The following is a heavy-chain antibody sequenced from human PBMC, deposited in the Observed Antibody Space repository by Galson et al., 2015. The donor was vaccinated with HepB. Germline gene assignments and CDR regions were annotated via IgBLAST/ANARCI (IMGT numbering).Heavy chain of an antibody. CDR2: ISGSGGIT. D-gene: IGHD6-13*01. V-gene: IGHV3-23*01. CDR3: AKDPKYSSSWYWADY. J-gene: IGHJ4*02. CDR1: GFTFSSYA. Sequence: SLRLSCAASGFTFSSYAMSWVRQAPGKGLEWVSAISGSGGITYYADSVKGRFTISRDSSKNTLYLQMNSLRAEDTAVYYCAKDPKYSSSWYWADYWGQGTLVTVSS.